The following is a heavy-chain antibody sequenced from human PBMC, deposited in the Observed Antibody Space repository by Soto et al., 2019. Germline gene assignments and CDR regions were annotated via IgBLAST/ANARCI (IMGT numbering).Heavy chain of an antibody. D-gene: IGHD2-15*01. CDR2: IYYSGST. J-gene: IGHJ6*02. CDR3: ARYCSGGSCYNGMDV. CDR1: GGSISSGDYY. V-gene: IGHV4-30-4*01. Sequence: QVQLQESGPGLVKPSQTLSLTCTVSGGSISSGDYYWSWIRQPPGKGLEWIGYIYYSGSTYYNPFLKSRVTXSXXXSXXQFSLKLSSVTAADTAVYYCARYCSGGSCYNGMDVWGQGTTVTVSS.